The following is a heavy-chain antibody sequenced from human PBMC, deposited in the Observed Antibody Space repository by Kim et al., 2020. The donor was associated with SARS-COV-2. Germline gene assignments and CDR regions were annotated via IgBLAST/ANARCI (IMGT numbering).Heavy chain of an antibody. J-gene: IGHJ3*02. Sequence: RFTISRDNSKNTLSLQMNSLRAEDTAVYYCAKDLLFGYSSSSGPGAFDIWGQGTMVTVSS. CDR3: AKDLLFGYSSSSGPGAFDI. V-gene: IGHV3-23*01. D-gene: IGHD6-6*01.